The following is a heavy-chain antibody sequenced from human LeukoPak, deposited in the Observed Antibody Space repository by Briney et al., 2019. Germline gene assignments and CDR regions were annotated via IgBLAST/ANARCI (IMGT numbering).Heavy chain of an antibody. V-gene: IGHV3-66*01. J-gene: IGHJ4*02. Sequence: GGSLRLSCAASGFTFSSYWMSWVRQAPGKGLEWVSVIYSGGSTYYADSVKGRFTISRDNSKNTLYLQMNSLRAEDTAVYYCARLYSGYVFDYWGQGTLVTVSS. CDR2: IYSGGST. CDR3: ARLYSGYVFDY. D-gene: IGHD5-12*01. CDR1: GFTFSSYW.